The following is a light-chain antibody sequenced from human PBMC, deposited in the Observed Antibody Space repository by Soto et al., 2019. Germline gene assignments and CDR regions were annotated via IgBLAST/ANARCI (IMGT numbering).Light chain of an antibody. J-gene: IGKJ2*03. CDR3: LHEAVFPYS. CDR1: QAIRND. CDR2: GIS. Sequence: AIQMTQSPSSLSASVGDTVTFNCRASQAIRNDLGLLQQRPGKPPKLLIYGISILQTGVPSRFSGSGSGTDFTLTIAGLQPEDFATYYCLHEAVFPYSFGQGTKMEIQ. V-gene: IGKV1-6*01.